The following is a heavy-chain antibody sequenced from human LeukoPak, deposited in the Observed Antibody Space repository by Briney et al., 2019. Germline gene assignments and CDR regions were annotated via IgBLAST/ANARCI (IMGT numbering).Heavy chain of an antibody. CDR3: AKRGIVIRAVIIIGFHKEAYYFDY. D-gene: IGHD3-10*01. J-gene: IGHJ4*02. CDR2: ISERGGST. CDR1: GITLSNYG. V-gene: IGHV3-23*01. Sequence: GGSLRLSCVVSGITLSNYGMSWVRQAPGKGLEWVSGISERGGSTNYADSVKGRFIISRDTSKNTVYLQMNSLRVEDTAVYFCAKRGIVIRAVIIIGFHKEAYYFDYWGQGILVTVTS.